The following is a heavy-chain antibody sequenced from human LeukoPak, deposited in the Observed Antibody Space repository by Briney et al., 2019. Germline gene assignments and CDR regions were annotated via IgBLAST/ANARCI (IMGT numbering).Heavy chain of an antibody. Sequence: PGGSVSLYCAASGFTYSDFYMSWNRQAPGKGLVWVTYISSSSRYTNYADSVKGRFTISRDNAKNSLYLQINSLRADDTAVYYCARSGSHEYWGQVALVTVAS. J-gene: IGHJ4*02. CDR3: ARSGSHEY. CDR1: GFTYSDFY. D-gene: IGHD1-26*01. CDR2: ISSSSRYT. V-gene: IGHV3-11*03.